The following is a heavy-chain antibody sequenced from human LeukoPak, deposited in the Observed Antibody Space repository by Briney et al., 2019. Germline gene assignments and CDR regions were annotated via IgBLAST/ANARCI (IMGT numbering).Heavy chain of an antibody. CDR1: GFTFNNAW. CDR3: TTEGYYVSGIS. Sequence: GESLRLSCAASGFTFNNAWMSWVRQAPGKGLEWVGRIKSKADCEITDYASPVKGRFIISRDDSKETLYLQMNSLKTEDTAVYYCTTEGYYVSGISWGQATLVTVVS. J-gene: IGHJ5*02. CDR2: IKSKADCEIT. V-gene: IGHV3-15*01. D-gene: IGHD3-10*01.